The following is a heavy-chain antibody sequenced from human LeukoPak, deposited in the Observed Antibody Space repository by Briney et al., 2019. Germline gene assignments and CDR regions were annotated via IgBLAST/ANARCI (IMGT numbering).Heavy chain of an antibody. D-gene: IGHD4-17*01. CDR1: GGSISSGGYS. CDR2: IYHSGST. CDR3: ARHDYGDYVDAFDI. V-gene: IGHV4-30-2*01. Sequence: PSETLSLTCAVSGGSISSGGYSWSWIRQPPGKGLEWIGYIYHSGSTYYNPSLKSRVTISVDRSKNQFSPKLSSVTAADTAVYYCARHDYGDYVDAFDIWGQGTMVTVSS. J-gene: IGHJ3*02.